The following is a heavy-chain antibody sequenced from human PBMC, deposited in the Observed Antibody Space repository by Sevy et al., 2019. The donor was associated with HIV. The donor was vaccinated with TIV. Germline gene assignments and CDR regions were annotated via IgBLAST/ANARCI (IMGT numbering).Heavy chain of an antibody. J-gene: IGHJ6*02. CDR1: GYTFTGYY. CDR3: ARDPYYYYYGMDV. Sequence: ASVQVSCKASGYTFTGYYMHWVRQAPGQGLEWMGRINPNSGGTNYAQKFQGRVTMTRDTSISTAYMELSRLRSDDTAVYYCARDPYYYYYGMDVWGQGTTVTVSS. V-gene: IGHV1-2*06. CDR2: INPNSGGT.